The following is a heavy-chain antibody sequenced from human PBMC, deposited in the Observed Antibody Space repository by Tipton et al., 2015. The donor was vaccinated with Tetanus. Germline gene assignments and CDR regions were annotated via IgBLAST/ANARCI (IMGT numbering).Heavy chain of an antibody. CDR2: FYYRGFT. D-gene: IGHD6-6*01. J-gene: IGHJ5*02. CDR3: ARVGLVMAARRRNWFDP. CDR1: GGSISSGDYY. Sequence: TLSLTCTVSGGSISSGDYYWSWVRQHPAKGLEWIGYFYYRGFTYYNPSLKSRVSISVDRSKNQFSLKLSSVTAADTAVYYCARVGLVMAARRRNWFDPWGQGTLVTVSS. V-gene: IGHV4-31*03.